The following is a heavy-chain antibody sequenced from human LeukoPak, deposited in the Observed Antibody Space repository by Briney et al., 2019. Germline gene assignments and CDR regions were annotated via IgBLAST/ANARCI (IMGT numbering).Heavy chain of an antibody. Sequence: GGSLRLSCAASGFTFSSYAMSWVRQAPGKGLEWVSAISGSGGSTYYADSVKGRFTISRDNSKNTLYLQMNGLRAEDTAVYYCAKASDYVWGSYRHPLDYWGQGTLVTVSS. J-gene: IGHJ4*02. CDR2: ISGSGGST. CDR1: GFTFSSYA. V-gene: IGHV3-23*01. CDR3: AKASDYVWGSYRHPLDY. D-gene: IGHD3-16*02.